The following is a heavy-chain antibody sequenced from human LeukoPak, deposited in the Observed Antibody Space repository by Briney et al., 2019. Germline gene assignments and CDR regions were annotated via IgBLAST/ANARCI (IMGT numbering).Heavy chain of an antibody. Sequence: SVKVSCKASGGTFSSYAISWVRQAPGQGLESMGRIIPIFGTANYAQKFQGRVTITTDESTSTAYMELSSLKSEDTAVYYCATASGITGTTGDFDYWGQGTLVTVSS. CDR2: IIPIFGTA. V-gene: IGHV1-69*05. CDR1: GGTFSSYA. D-gene: IGHD1-20*01. J-gene: IGHJ4*02. CDR3: ATASGITGTTGDFDY.